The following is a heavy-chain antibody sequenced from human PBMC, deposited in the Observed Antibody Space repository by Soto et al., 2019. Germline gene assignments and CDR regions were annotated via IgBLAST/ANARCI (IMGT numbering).Heavy chain of an antibody. Sequence: SETLSLTCAVYGGSFSGYYWSWIRQPPGKGLEWIGEINHSGSTNYNPSLKSRVTISVDTSKNQFSLKLSSVTAADTAVYYCARDIFEGYDSSGYYYGSWFDPWGQGTLVTVSS. CDR2: INHSGST. D-gene: IGHD3-22*01. J-gene: IGHJ5*02. CDR3: ARDIFEGYDSSGYYYGSWFDP. V-gene: IGHV4-34*01. CDR1: GGSFSGYY.